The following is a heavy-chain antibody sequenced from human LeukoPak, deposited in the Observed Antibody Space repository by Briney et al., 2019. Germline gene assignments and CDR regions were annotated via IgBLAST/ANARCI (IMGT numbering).Heavy chain of an antibody. J-gene: IGHJ6*03. CDR2: INHSGST. D-gene: IGHD5-24*01. CDR3: ARVAVYKNYYYYMDV. Sequence: SETLSLTCAVYGGSFSGYYWSWIRQPPGKGLEWIGEINHSGSTNYNPSLKSRVTISVDTSKNQFSLKLSSVTAADTAVYYCARVAVYKNYYYYMDVWGKGTTVTVSS. CDR1: GGSFSGYY. V-gene: IGHV4-34*01.